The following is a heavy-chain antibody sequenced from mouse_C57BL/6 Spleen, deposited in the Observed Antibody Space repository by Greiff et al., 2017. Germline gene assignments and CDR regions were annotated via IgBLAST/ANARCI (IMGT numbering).Heavy chain of an antibody. V-gene: IGHV1-4*01. CDR1: GYTFTSYT. CDR3: ARGHYYGSSLYYFDY. Sequence: VQLQQSGAELARPGASVKMSCKASGYTFTSYTMHWVKQRPGQGLEWIGYINPSSGYTKYNQKFKDKATLTADKSSSTAYMQLSSLTSEDSAVYFCARGHYYGSSLYYFDYWGQGTTLTVSS. D-gene: IGHD1-1*01. J-gene: IGHJ2*01. CDR2: INPSSGYT.